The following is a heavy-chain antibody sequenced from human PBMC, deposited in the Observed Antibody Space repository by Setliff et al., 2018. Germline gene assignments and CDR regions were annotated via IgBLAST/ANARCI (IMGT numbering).Heavy chain of an antibody. V-gene: IGHV4-61*09. J-gene: IGHJ6*03. CDR1: GGSFNTGAYY. CDR3: ARMSGFQYMDV. Sequence: PSETLSLTCSVSGGSFNTGAYYWSWIRQPAGKGLEWLGQIYTSWSTNYNPSLKGRATLSIDASKRQFSLKLTSVTAADTAVYYCARMSGFQYMDVWGKGTTVTVSS. CDR2: IYTSWST. D-gene: IGHD3-3*01.